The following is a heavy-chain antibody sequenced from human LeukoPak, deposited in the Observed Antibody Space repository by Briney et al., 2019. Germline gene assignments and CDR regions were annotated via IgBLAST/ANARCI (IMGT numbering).Heavy chain of an antibody. CDR3: AKALGYGDIYPFDY. J-gene: IGHJ4*02. V-gene: IGHV3-23*01. CDR2: ISGSGGST. CDR1: GFTFSSYA. Sequence: HPGGSLRLSCAASGFTFSSYAMSWVRQAPGKGLEWVSAISGSGGSTYYADSVKGRFTISRDNSKNTLYLQMNSLRAEDTAVYYCAKALGYGDIYPFDYWGQGTLVTVSS. D-gene: IGHD4-17*01.